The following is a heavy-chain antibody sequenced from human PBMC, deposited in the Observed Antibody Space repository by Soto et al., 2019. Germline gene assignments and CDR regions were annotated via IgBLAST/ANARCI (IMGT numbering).Heavy chain of an antibody. D-gene: IGHD1-26*01. V-gene: IGHV1-18*01. CDR3: XXXXXXXLGDY. CDR2: ISAYNGNT. Sequence: QVQLVQSGAEVKKPGASVKVSCKASGYTFTSYGISWVRQAPGQGLEWMGWISAYNGNTNYARKLQGRVTMTTDTXXXXXXXXXXXXXXXXXXXXXXXXXXXXXLGDYWGQGTLVTVSS. CDR1: GYTFTSYG. J-gene: IGHJ4*02.